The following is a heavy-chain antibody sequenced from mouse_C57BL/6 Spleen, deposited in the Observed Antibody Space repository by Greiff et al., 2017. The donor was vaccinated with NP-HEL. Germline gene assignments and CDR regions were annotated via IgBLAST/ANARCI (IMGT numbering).Heavy chain of an antibody. CDR1: GYTFTEYT. CDR2: FYPGSGSI. J-gene: IGHJ2*01. Sequence: VQLQQSGAELVKPGASVKLSCKASGYTFTEYTIHWVKQRSGQGLEWIGWFYPGSGSIKYNEKFKDKATLTADKSSSTAYMKLSRLTSEDSAVYCCAIGEERYYFDYWGQGTTLTVSS. V-gene: IGHV1-62-2*01. CDR3: AIGEERYYFDY.